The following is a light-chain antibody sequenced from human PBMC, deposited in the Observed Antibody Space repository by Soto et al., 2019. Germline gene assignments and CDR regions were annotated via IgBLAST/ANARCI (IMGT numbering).Light chain of an antibody. V-gene: IGLV2-23*01. Sequence: QSALTQPASVSGSPGQSITISCTGTSSDVGSYNLVSWYQQHPGKAPKLMIYEGSKRPSGVSNRFSGSKSGNTASLTISGRQADDEADYYCCSYASSSTLYVFGTGTKLTVL. J-gene: IGLJ1*01. CDR2: EGS. CDR3: CSYASSSTLYV. CDR1: SSDVGSYNL.